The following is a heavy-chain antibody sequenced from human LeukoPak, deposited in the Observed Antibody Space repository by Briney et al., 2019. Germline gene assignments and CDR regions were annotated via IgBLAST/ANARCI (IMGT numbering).Heavy chain of an antibody. V-gene: IGHV3-30*18. CDR3: AKDRRALLWFGEPFDY. D-gene: IGHD3-10*01. J-gene: IGHJ4*02. CDR2: ISYDGSNK. Sequence: GGSLRLSCAASGFTFSSYGMHWVRQAPGKGLEWVAVISYDGSNKYYADSVKGRFTISRDNSKNTLYLQMNSLRAGDTAVYYCAKDRRALLWFGEPFDYWGQGTQVTVSS. CDR1: GFTFSSYG.